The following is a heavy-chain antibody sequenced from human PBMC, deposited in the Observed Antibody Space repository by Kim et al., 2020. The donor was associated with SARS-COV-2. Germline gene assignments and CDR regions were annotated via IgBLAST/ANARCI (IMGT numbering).Heavy chain of an antibody. D-gene: IGHD2-2*02. CDR1: GDSVSSNSAA. CDR2: TYYRSKWYN. Sequence: SQTLSLTCAISGDSVSSNSAAWNWIRQSPSRGLEWLGRTYYRSKWYNDYAVSVKSRITINPDTSKNQFSLQLNSVTPEDTAVYYCARALLANNYRYCSSTSCYTEGWFDPWGQGTLVTVSS. V-gene: IGHV6-1*01. J-gene: IGHJ5*02. CDR3: ARALLANNYRYCSSTSCYTEGWFDP.